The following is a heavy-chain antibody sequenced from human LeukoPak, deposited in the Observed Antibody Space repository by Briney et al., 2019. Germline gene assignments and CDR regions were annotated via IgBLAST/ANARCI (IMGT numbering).Heavy chain of an antibody. V-gene: IGHV4-59*01. D-gene: IGHD4-17*01. CDR2: ISYSGST. J-gene: IGHJ4*02. CDR1: GGSISTYY. Sequence: SETLSLTCTVSGGSISTYYWSWIRQPPGKGLEWIGYISYSGSTNYNPSLKSRVTISLDTSKNQFALKLTSVTAADTAVYYCARDYGDYEFIEWGQGTLVTVSS. CDR3: ARDYGDYEFIE.